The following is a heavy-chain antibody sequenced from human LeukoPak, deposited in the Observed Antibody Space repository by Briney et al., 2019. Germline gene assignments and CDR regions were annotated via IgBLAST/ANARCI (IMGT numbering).Heavy chain of an antibody. Sequence: PGGSLRLSCAASGFTFSSYSMNWARQAPGKGLEWVSSISSSSSYIYYADSVKGRFTISRDNSKNTLYLQMNSLRAEDTAVYYCAKSLSRQPDDAFDIWGQGTMVTVSS. CDR1: GFTFSSYS. CDR2: ISSSSSYI. CDR3: AKSLSRQPDDAFDI. D-gene: IGHD5/OR15-5a*01. J-gene: IGHJ3*02. V-gene: IGHV3-21*04.